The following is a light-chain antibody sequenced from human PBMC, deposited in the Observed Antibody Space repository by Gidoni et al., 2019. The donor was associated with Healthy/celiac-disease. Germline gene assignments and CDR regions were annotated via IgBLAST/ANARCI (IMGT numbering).Light chain of an antibody. CDR2: TAS. V-gene: IGKV1-5*03. Sequence: DIQMTQAPSTLSASVGDRVTITCRASQRISSWLAWYQQKPGQAPKLLIYTASSLESGVPSRFSGSGSGTEFTLTISSLQPDDFATYYCQQYNSYPCSFGQGTKLEIK. J-gene: IGKJ2*04. CDR3: QQYNSYPCS. CDR1: QRISSW.